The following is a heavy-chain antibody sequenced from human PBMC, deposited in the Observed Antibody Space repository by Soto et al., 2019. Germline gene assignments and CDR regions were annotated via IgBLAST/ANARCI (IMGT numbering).Heavy chain of an antibody. CDR1: GGSMSSYY. CDR3: ARYGSGSSVWFDP. CDR2: LYYSGST. V-gene: IGHV4-59*01. D-gene: IGHD3-10*01. J-gene: IGHJ5*02. Sequence: QVQLQESGPGLVKPSETLSLTCTVSGGSMSSYYWSWIRRPPGKGLEWIGYLYYSGSTIYNPSLKSRVTISVDTSKNQFFLKLSSVTAAATAVYYCARYGSGSSVWFDPWGQGTLVTVSS.